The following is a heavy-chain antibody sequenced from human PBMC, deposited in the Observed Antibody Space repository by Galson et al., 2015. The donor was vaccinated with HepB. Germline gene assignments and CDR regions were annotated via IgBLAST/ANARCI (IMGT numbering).Heavy chain of an antibody. Sequence: SVKVSCKASGYTFSNFAIHWVRQAPGQSLEWMGWINAGNGNTKYPQKLQGRVTFTRDTYASTVYLEVRSLRYEDTAVYYCARDHCSGSSCYHYYYYYGMDVWGQGTTVTVSS. CDR2: INAGNGNT. D-gene: IGHD2-15*01. J-gene: IGHJ6*02. CDR1: GYTFSNFA. CDR3: ARDHCSGSSCYHYYYYYGMDV. V-gene: IGHV1-3*01.